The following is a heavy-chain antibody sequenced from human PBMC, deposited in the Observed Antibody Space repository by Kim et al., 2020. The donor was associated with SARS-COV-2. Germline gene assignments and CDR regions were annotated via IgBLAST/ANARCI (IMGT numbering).Heavy chain of an antibody. D-gene: IGHD6-13*01. CDR1: GFTFSSYA. CDR2: ISYDGSNK. CDR3: ARDIISSSWYRGVGD. J-gene: IGHJ4*02. V-gene: IGHV3-30-3*01. Sequence: GSLRLSCAASGFTFSSYAMHWVRQAPGKGLEWVAVISYDGSNKYYADSVKGRFTISRDNSKNTLYLQMNSLRAEDTAVYYCARDIISSSWYRGVGDWGQGTLVTVSS.